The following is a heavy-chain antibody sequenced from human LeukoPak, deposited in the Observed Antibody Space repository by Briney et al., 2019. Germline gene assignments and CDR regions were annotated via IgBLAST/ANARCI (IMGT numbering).Heavy chain of an antibody. CDR1: GYTFTSYY. V-gene: IGHV1-46*01. D-gene: IGHD2-2*01. CDR2: INPSGGST. Sequence: GASVKVSCKASGYTFTSYYMHWVRQAPGQGLEWMGIINPSGGSTSYAQKFQGRVTMTRDTSTSTVYMELSSLRSEDTAVYYCAKAGFGGTPVVVPAATDYYMDVWGKGTTVTVSS. CDR3: AKAGFGGTPVVVPAATDYYMDV. J-gene: IGHJ6*03.